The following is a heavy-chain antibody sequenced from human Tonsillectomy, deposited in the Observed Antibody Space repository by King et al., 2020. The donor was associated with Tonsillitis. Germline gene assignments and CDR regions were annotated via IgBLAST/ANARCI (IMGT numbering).Heavy chain of an antibody. Sequence: VQLVESGGGLVQPGGSLRLSCAASGFTFSRNAMSWVRQAPGKGLEWVSAISGSGESTYYADSVKGRFTISRDNSKNTLYLQMSSLRAEDTAIYYCAKVGICSSTSCYHFDYWGQGTLVTVSS. CDR3: AKVGICSSTSCYHFDY. V-gene: IGHV3-23*04. CDR1: GFTFSRNA. J-gene: IGHJ4*02. CDR2: ISGSGEST. D-gene: IGHD2-2*01.